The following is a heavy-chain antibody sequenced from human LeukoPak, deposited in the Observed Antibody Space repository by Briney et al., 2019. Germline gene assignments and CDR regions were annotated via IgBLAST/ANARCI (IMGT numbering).Heavy chain of an antibody. CDR2: VDPEDGET. CDR3: AQYQPAIPY. Sequence: ASVKVSCKVSGYTFTDYYTHWAQQAPGKGLEWMGLVDPEDGETIYAEKFQGRVTITADTSTDTAYMELSSLRSEDTAVYYCAQYQPAIPYWGQGTLVTVSS. D-gene: IGHD2-2*01. V-gene: IGHV1-69-2*01. J-gene: IGHJ4*02. CDR1: GYTFTDYY.